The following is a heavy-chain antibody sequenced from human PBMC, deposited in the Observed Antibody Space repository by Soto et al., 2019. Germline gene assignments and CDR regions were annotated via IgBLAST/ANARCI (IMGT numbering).Heavy chain of an antibody. J-gene: IGHJ6*04. CDR1: GDSVSSNRAA. Sequence: PSQTLSLTCAISGDSVSSNRAAWNWISQSPSRGLEWLGRTYYRSKWYNDYAVSVKSRITINPHTSKNQFSLQLNSVTPEDTAVYYSARLGGDYSSGCLRSYYYGMDVWGKGTTVTVS. CDR2: TYYRSKWYN. D-gene: IGHD6-19*01. V-gene: IGHV6-1*01. CDR3: ARLGGDYSSGCLRSYYYGMDV.